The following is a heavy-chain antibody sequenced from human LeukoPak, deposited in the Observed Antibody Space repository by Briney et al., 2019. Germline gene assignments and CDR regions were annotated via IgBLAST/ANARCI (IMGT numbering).Heavy chain of an antibody. CDR2: ISSSSSYI. Sequence: GGSLRLSCAASGFTFSSYWMSWVRQAPGKGLEWVSSISSSSSYIYYADSVKGRFTISRDNAKNSLYLQMNSLRAEDTAVYYCAREGLAYCGGDCYVKDYWGQGTLVTVSS. V-gene: IGHV3-21*01. CDR1: GFTFSSYW. J-gene: IGHJ4*02. CDR3: AREGLAYCGGDCYVKDY. D-gene: IGHD2-21*02.